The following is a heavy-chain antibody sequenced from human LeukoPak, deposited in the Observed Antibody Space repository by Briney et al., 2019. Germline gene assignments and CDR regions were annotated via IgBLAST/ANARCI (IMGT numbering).Heavy chain of an antibody. CDR3: ARDWDGYNSFDY. D-gene: IGHD5-12*01. J-gene: IGHJ4*02. CDR2: IVVGSGNT. CDR1: GFTFTSSA. Sequence: VASVKVSCKASGFTFTSSAMQWVRQARGQRLEWIGWIVVGSGNTNYAQKFQERVTITRDMSTSTAYMELSSLRSEDTAVYYCARDWDGYNSFDYWGQGTLVTVSS. V-gene: IGHV1-58*02.